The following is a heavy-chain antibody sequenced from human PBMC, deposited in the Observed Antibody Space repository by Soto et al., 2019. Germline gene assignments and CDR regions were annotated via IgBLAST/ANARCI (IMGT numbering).Heavy chain of an antibody. CDR1: GDSVSSNIAA. D-gene: IGHD3-3*01. CDR3: ARVFFGVVIPYYYYGMDV. Sequence: SKPLSLTCAISGDSVSSNIAAWNWIRQSPSRGLEWLGRTYYRSKWYNDYAVSVKSRITINPDTSKNQFSLQLNSVTPEDTAVYYCARVFFGVVIPYYYYGMDVWGQGTTVNVSS. V-gene: IGHV6-1*01. CDR2: TYYRSKWYN. J-gene: IGHJ6*02.